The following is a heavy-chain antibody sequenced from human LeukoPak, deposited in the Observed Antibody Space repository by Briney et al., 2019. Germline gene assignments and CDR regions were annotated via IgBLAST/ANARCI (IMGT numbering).Heavy chain of an antibody. D-gene: IGHD3-22*01. J-gene: IGHJ3*02. Sequence: SETLSLTCTVSGGSISGYYWSWIRQPPGKGLEWIGYIYYSGSTKYNPSLKSRVTMSVDTSRNQFSLKLSSATAADTAVYYCARGGLENGYHSNDGFDIWGQGTMVTVSS. CDR2: IYYSGST. V-gene: IGHV4-59*01. CDR3: ARGGLENGYHSNDGFDI. CDR1: GGSISGYY.